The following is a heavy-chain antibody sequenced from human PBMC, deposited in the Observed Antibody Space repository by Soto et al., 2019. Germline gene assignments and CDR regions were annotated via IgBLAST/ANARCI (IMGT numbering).Heavy chain of an antibody. D-gene: IGHD2-15*01. CDR3: VRDLRYCSGGSCYSFYFDY. Sequence: EVQLVESGGGLVKPGGSLRLSCAASGFTFSSYSMNWVRQAPGKGLEWVSSISSSSSYIYYADSVKGRFTISRDNAKNSLYLQMNSLRAEDTAVYYCVRDLRYCSGGSCYSFYFDYWGQGTLVTVSS. CDR2: ISSSSSYI. CDR1: GFTFSSYS. J-gene: IGHJ4*02. V-gene: IGHV3-21*01.